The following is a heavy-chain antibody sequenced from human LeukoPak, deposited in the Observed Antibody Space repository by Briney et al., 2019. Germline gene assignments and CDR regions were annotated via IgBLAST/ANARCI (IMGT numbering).Heavy chain of an antibody. D-gene: IGHD6-19*01. Sequence: GGSLRLSCAASGFIFSSYGMYWVRQAPGKGLEWVAVIWHDGSAEFYADSVKGRFSISRDDSKNTLYLQMNSLRAEDTALYYCAKDNRGGWSGYFDYWGQGTLATVSS. CDR3: AKDNRGGWSGYFDY. V-gene: IGHV3-33*06. J-gene: IGHJ4*02. CDR2: IWHDGSAE. CDR1: GFIFSSYG.